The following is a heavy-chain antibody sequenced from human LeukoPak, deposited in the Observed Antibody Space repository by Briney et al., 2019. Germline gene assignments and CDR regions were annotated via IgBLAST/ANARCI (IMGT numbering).Heavy chain of an antibody. CDR2: ISYDGSNK. J-gene: IGHJ6*02. V-gene: IGHV3-30-3*01. CDR3: ARGYCSGGRCSFLGYGMDV. CDR1: GFTFSRYS. Sequence: GRSLRLSCAASGFTFSRYSMHWVRQAPGKGLEWVAVISYDGSNKYYADSVKGRFTISRDNSKNTLYLQMNSLRPEDTAVYYCARGYCSGGRCSFLGYGMDVWGQGTTVTVSS. D-gene: IGHD2-15*01.